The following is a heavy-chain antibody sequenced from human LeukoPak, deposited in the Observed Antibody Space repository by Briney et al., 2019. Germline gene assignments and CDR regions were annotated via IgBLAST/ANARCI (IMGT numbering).Heavy chain of an antibody. CDR2: ISAYNGNT. CDR3: ARDVSDIVVVPAAMVAFDT. D-gene: IGHD2-2*01. V-gene: IGHV1-18*01. J-gene: IGHJ3*02. Sequence: ASVKVSCKASGYTFTSYGISWVRQAPGQGLEWMGWISAYNGNTNYAQKLQGRVTMTTDTSTSTAYMELRSLRSDDTAVYYCARDVSDIVVVPAAMVAFDTWGQGTMVTVSS. CDR1: GYTFTSYG.